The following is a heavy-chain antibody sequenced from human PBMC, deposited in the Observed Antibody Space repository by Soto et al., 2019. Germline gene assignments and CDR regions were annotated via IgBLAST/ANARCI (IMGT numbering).Heavy chain of an antibody. D-gene: IGHD2-8*02. Sequence: SETLSLTCTVSGGSISSYYWSWIRQPPGKGLEWIGYIYYSGSTNYNPSLKSRVTISVDTSKNQFSLKLSSVTAADTAVYYCARDLVGGGSNWFDPWGQGTLVTVSS. CDR1: GGSISSYY. CDR3: ARDLVGGGSNWFDP. V-gene: IGHV4-59*01. J-gene: IGHJ5*02. CDR2: IYYSGST.